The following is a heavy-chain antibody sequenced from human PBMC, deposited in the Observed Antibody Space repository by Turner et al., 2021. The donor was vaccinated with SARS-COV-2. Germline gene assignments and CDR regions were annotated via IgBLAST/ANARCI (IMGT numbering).Heavy chain of an antibody. V-gene: IGHV3-33*01. J-gene: IGHJ6*02. CDR1: GFTFSSHG. CDR2: IWYDGSNK. D-gene: IGHD3-22*01. Sequence: QVLLVESGGGVVQPGRSLRLSCAASGFTFSSHGMHWVRQAAGKGLEGVAVIWYDGSNKYYADSVKGRFTISRDNSKNTLYLQMNSLRAEDTAVYYCAREGGYRDYYDSSGYNGMDVWGQGTTVTVSS. CDR3: AREGGYRDYYDSSGYNGMDV.